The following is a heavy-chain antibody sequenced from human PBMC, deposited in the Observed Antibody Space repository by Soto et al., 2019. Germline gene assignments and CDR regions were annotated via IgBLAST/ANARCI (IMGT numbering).Heavy chain of an antibody. Sequence: ASVKVSCKASGYTFTSYGISWVRQAPGQGLEWMGWISAYNGNTNYAQKLQGRVTMTTDTSTSTAYMEPRSLRSDDTAVYYCARDRPDYGDYVFDYWGQGTLVTVSS. V-gene: IGHV1-18*01. CDR1: GYTFTSYG. D-gene: IGHD4-17*01. J-gene: IGHJ4*02. CDR2: ISAYNGNT. CDR3: ARDRPDYGDYVFDY.